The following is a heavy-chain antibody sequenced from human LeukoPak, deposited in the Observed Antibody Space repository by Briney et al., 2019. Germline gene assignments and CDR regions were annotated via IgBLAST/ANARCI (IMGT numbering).Heavy chain of an antibody. D-gene: IGHD3-10*01. Sequence: ASVKVSCKASGYTFTSYGISWVRQAPGQGLERMGWISAYNGNTNYAQKLQGRVTMTTDTSTSTAYMELRSLRSDDTAVYYCARDYNYGSGSYYIYFDYWGQGTLVTVSS. J-gene: IGHJ4*02. CDR3: ARDYNYGSGSYYIYFDY. V-gene: IGHV1-18*01. CDR2: ISAYNGNT. CDR1: GYTFTSYG.